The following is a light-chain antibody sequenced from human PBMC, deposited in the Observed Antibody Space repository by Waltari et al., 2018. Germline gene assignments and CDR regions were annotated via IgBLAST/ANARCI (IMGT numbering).Light chain of an antibody. CDR1: SSNLGNTY. Sequence: QSVLTQPPSASGTPGQRVTISCSGSSSNLGNTYVYWYQQIPGTAPKLLIYRNDQRPSGVPDRFSGSKSDTSASLAISGLRSEDEADYYCAAWDDALSGQGVFGGGTKLTVL. J-gene: IGLJ2*01. V-gene: IGLV1-47*01. CDR2: RND. CDR3: AAWDDALSGQGV.